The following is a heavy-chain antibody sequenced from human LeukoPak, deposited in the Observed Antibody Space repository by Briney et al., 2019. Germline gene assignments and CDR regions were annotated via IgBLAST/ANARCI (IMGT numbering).Heavy chain of an antibody. CDR2: INYSGST. CDR1: GYSIGSGYD. Sequence: SETLSLTCSVSGYSIGSGYDWAWIRQAPGKGLEWIGSINYSGSTYYNPSLKSRVTISVDTSKNQFSLRLTSVTAADTAVYYCARSGTGLLRYYFDYWGQGTLITVSS. V-gene: IGHV4-38-2*02. CDR3: ARSGTGLLRYYFDY. J-gene: IGHJ4*02. D-gene: IGHD3-22*01.